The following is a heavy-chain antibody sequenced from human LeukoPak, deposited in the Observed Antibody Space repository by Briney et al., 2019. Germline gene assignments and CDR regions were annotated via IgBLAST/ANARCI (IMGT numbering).Heavy chain of an antibody. V-gene: IGHV6-1*01. J-gene: IGHJ3*01. CDR2: TYYRSKWYN. Sequence: HSQTLSLTCAISGDSVSSNIAAWNWIRQSPSRGLEWLGRTYYRSKWYNDYSVSLKSRLTINPDTSKNQFSLQLNSATPEDTAVYYCGREIASSYAFDVWGQGTGVTVSS. D-gene: IGHD2-21*01. CDR3: GREIASSYAFDV. CDR1: GDSVSSNIAA.